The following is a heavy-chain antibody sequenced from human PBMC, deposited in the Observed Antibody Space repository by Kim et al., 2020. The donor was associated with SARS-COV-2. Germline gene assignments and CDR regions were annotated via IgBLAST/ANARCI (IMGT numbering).Heavy chain of an antibody. J-gene: IGHJ6*02. CDR3: ARGEYYYYYYGMDV. CDR1: GFTFSSYW. V-gene: IGHV3-74*01. CDR2: INSDGSST. Sequence: GGSLRLSCAASGFTFSSYWMHWVRQAPGKGLVWVSRINSDGSSTSYADSVKGRFTISRDNAKNTLYLQMNSLRAEDTAVYYCARGEYYYYYYGMDVWGQGTTVTVSS.